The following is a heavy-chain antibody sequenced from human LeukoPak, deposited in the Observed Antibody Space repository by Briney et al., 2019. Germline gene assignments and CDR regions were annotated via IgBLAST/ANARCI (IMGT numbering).Heavy chain of an antibody. Sequence: SENLSLTCAVYGGSFSGYYWSWIRQPPGKGLEWIGEINHSGSTNYNPSLKSRVTISVDTSKNQFSLKLSSVTAADTAVYYCARSNFHYWYFDLWGRGTLVTVSS. J-gene: IGHJ2*01. V-gene: IGHV4-34*01. CDR2: INHSGST. D-gene: IGHD4/OR15-4a*01. CDR1: GGSFSGYY. CDR3: ARSNFHYWYFDL.